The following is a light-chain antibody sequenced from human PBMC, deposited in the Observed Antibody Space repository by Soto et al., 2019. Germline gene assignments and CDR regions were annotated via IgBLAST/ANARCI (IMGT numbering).Light chain of an antibody. J-gene: IGLJ2*01. CDR1: NIGSKN. Sequence: SYELTQPLSVSVALGQTAIITCGGNNIGSKNVHWYQQKPGQAPVRVIYRDSNRPSGIPERFSGSNSGNTATLTLSRAQAGDEADYYCQLWDSSPAAVFGGGTKLTVL. CDR2: RDS. CDR3: QLWDSSPAAV. V-gene: IGLV3-9*01.